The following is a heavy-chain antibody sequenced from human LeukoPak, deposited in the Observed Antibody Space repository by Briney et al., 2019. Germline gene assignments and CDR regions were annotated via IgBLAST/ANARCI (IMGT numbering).Heavy chain of an antibody. D-gene: IGHD4-17*01. CDR2: IKQDGTEK. CDR1: EFTFSSLW. V-gene: IGHV3-7*01. J-gene: IGHJ4*02. Sequence: GGSLRLSCVVSEFTFSSLWMSWVRQAPGKGLEWVANIKQDGTEKYYVDSVKGRFTVSRDNAKNSLYLQMNSLRAEDTAVYYCARAIDYGYPGGYWGQGTLVTVCS. CDR3: ARAIDYGYPGGY.